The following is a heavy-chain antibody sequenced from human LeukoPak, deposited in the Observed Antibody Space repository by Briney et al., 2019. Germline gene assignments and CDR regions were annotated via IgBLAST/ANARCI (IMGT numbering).Heavy chain of an antibody. V-gene: IGHV3-7*01. D-gene: IGHD1-7*01. CDR1: GFTFSSYA. J-gene: IGHJ3*02. CDR2: IKQDGSEK. CDR3: ASAWGLELRPAFDI. Sequence: GGSLRLSCAASGFTFSSYAMSWVRQAPGKGLEWVANIKQDGSEKYYVDSVKGRFTISRDNAKNSLYLQMNSLRAEDTAVYYCASAWGLELRPAFDIWGQGTMVTVSS.